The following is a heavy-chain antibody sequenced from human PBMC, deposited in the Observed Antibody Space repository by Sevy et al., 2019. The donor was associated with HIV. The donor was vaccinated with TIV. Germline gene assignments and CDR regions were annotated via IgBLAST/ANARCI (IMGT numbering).Heavy chain of an antibody. CDR3: EAIATAGRDY. CDR1: GFVFRDYG. Sequence: GGSLRLSCVASGFVFRDYGMHWVRQAPGKGLEWVSSISGSGGYTYYADSVKGRFTISRDNSNNMLYLQMNSLRAEDTAVYYCEAIATAGRDYWGQGTLVTVSS. CDR2: ISGSGGYT. D-gene: IGHD6-13*01. J-gene: IGHJ4*02. V-gene: IGHV3-23*01.